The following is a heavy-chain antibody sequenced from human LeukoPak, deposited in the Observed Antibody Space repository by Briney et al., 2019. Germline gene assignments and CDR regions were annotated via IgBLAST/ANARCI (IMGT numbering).Heavy chain of an antibody. Sequence: GSLRLSFAASGFTVSSNYMSWVRQAPGKGLEWVSVIYSGGSTYYADSVKGRFTISRDNSKNTLYLQMNSLRAEDTAVYYCAKGLPLAYCGGDCLTHFDYWGQGTLVTVSS. D-gene: IGHD2-21*02. V-gene: IGHV3-53*01. CDR3: AKGLPLAYCGGDCLTHFDY. CDR1: GFTVSSNY. J-gene: IGHJ4*02. CDR2: IYSGGST.